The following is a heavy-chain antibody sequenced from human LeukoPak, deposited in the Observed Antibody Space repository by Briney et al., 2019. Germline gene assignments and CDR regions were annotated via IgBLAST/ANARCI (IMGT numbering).Heavy chain of an antibody. J-gene: IGHJ6*03. Sequence: GGSLRLSCAASGFTVSSNYMTWVRQAPGKGLEWVSVIYNGGSTYYADSVKGRFTISRDNSKNTLYLQMNSLRAEDTAVYYCARRDYGDYGPKGYYYYMDVWGKGTTVTISS. CDR3: ARRDYGDYGPKGYYYYMDV. V-gene: IGHV3-66*01. CDR1: GFTVSSNY. D-gene: IGHD4-17*01. CDR2: IYNGGST.